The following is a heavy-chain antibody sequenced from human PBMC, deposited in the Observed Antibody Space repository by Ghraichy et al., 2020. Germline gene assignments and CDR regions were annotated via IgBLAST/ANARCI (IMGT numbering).Heavy chain of an antibody. CDR2: IYYSGST. CDR1: GGSISSYY. J-gene: IGHJ3*02. D-gene: IGHD2-2*03. Sequence: SETLSLTCTVSGGSISSYYWSWIRQPPGKGLEWIGYIYYSGSTNYNPSLKSRVTISVDTSKNQFSLKLSSVTAADTAVYYCARVAIVVVPAAIELGDAFDIWGQGTMVTVSS. CDR3: ARVAIVVVPAAIELGDAFDI. V-gene: IGHV4-59*01.